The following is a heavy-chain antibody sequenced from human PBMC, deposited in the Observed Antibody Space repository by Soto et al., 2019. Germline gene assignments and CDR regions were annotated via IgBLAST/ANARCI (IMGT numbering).Heavy chain of an antibody. CDR2: ISGSGGGT. J-gene: IGHJ4*02. CDR1: GFTFSSYA. CDR3: AKGGDDFWSGYYLY. V-gene: IGHV3-23*01. D-gene: IGHD3-3*01. Sequence: GGSLRLSCAASGFTFSSYAMSWVRQAPGKGLEWVSAISGSGGGTYYADSVKGRFTISRDNSKNTLYLQMNSLRAEDTAVYYCAKGGDDFWSGYYLYWGQGTLVTVSS.